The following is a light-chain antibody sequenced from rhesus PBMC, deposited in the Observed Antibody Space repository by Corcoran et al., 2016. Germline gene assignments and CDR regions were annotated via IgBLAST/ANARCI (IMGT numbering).Light chain of an antibody. V-gene: IGKV1-74*01. CDR3: PYAYDPPYS. CDR1: ENGHNN. J-gene: IGKJ2*01. Sequence: DIQMTQSPSSLSASVGDRVTITCRASENGHNNLKWYQQKSGKAPNLLIYKASHLRSGVPLRFSGSGSGTDYTFTISVLQPEDVGSYFCPYAYDPPYSFGQRTKVEIK. CDR2: KAS.